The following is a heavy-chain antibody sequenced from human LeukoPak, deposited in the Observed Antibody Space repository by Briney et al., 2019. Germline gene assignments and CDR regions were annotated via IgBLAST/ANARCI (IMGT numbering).Heavy chain of an antibody. CDR3: ATTDCSSTSCYANFYAFDI. D-gene: IGHD2-2*01. CDR1: GYTLTELS. V-gene: IGHV1-24*01. J-gene: IGHJ3*02. CDR2: FDPEDGET. Sequence: VASVKVSCKVSGYTLTELSMHWVRQAPGKGLEWMGGFDPEDGETIYAQKFQGRVTMTEDTSTDTAYMELSSLRSEDTAVYYCATTDCSSTSCYANFYAFDIWGQGTMVTVSS.